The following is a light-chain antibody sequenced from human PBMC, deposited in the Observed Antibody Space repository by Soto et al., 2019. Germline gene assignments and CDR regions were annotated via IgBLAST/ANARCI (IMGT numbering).Light chain of an antibody. CDR1: QRITTY. CDR3: QQTYSTPYT. J-gene: IGKJ2*01. Sequence: IHMTQSPSSLSASVGDRITVTCRSSQRITTYVNWYQLKPGEAPTLLISTSATLQRGVPSRFSGSGSGTDFTLTISGLQPADFATYFCQQTYSTPYTFGQGTKLEIK. CDR2: TSA. V-gene: IGKV1-39*01.